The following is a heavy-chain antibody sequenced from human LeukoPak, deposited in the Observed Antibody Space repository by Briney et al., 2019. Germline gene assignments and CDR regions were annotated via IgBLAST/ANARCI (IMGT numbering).Heavy chain of an antibody. CDR2: GDYSGGT. CDR1: GDSFSSVTDY. V-gene: IGHV4-39*07. Sequence: SETLSLTCSVSGDSFSSVTDYWAWIRQPPGKGLEWIASGDYSGGTYYNPSLESRVAISADMSKKQISLKLTSVTGADTAVYYCAGERGEEYSSGWYETNFFDNWGQGIRVTVSS. CDR3: AGERGEEYSSGWYETNFFDN. J-gene: IGHJ4*02. D-gene: IGHD6-19*01.